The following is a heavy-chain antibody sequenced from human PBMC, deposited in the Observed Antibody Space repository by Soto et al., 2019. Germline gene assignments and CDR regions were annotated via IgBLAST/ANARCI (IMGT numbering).Heavy chain of an antibody. CDR3: ARDRCSSTSCSEFGV. J-gene: IGHJ4*02. V-gene: IGHV3-21*01. Sequence: EVQLVESGGGLVKPGGSLRLSCAASGFSFRSYSMNWVRQAPGKGLEWVSSISSSSSYIYHADSVKGRFTISRDNAKNSLYLQMTSLRAEDTAVYYCARDRCSSTSCSEFGVGGQGTLVTVSS. CDR1: GFSFRSYS. D-gene: IGHD2-2*01. CDR2: ISSSSSYI.